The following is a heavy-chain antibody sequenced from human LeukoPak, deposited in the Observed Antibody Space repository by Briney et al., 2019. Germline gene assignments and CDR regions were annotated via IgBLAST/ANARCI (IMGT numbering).Heavy chain of an antibody. J-gene: IGHJ4*02. CDR2: IYYSGSS. D-gene: IGHD5-18*01. CDR3: ARHVDTATDYFDY. Sequence: SSETLSLTCTVSGGSISSSRYYWGWIRQPPGKGLEWIGSIYYSGSSYYNPSLKSRVTISVHTSKNQFSLKLSSVTAADTAVYYCARHVDTATDYFDYWGQGTLVTVSS. V-gene: IGHV4-39*01. CDR1: GGSISSSRYY.